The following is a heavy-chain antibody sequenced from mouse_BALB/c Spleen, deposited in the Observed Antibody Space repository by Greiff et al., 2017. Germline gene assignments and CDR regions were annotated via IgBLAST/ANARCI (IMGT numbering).Heavy chain of an antibody. J-gene: IGHJ4*01. Sequence: EVKLVESGGGLVQPGGSRKLSCAASGFTFSSFGMHWVRQPPEKGLEWVAYISSGSSTFYYADTVKGRFTISINNTKNTLFLQMNSLRPEDTGMYYCARKGTGTKAMDYWGQGTSVTVSS. CDR3: ARKGTGTKAMDY. CDR1: GFTFSSFG. V-gene: IGHV5-17*02. CDR2: ISSGSSTF. D-gene: IGHD4-1*01.